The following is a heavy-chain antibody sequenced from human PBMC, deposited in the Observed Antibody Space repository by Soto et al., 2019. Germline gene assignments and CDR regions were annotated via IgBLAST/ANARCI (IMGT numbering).Heavy chain of an antibody. Sequence: ASVKVSCKASGYTFTDYYIHWVRQAPGQGLECLGWINPNTRGTKYAQKFQGRVTMTRDTSISTAYIEVGRLTSDDTAVYYCSKGLGYSKSYYYYYYGMDVWGQGTTVTVSS. J-gene: IGHJ6*02. D-gene: IGHD4-4*01. CDR1: GYTFTDYY. CDR2: INPNTRGT. CDR3: SKGLGYSKSYYYYYYGMDV. V-gene: IGHV1-2*02.